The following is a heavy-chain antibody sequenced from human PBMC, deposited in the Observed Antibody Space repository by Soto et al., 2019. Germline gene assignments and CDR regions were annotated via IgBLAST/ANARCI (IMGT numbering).Heavy chain of an antibody. CDR2: IYYSGST. D-gene: IGHD4-17*01. CDR1: GVSISSSSYY. V-gene: IGHV4-39*01. J-gene: IGHJ6*03. CDR3: ARARDYGDYGSYYYMDV. Sequence: PSETLSLTCTVSGVSISSSSYYWGWIRQPPGKGLEWIGSIYYSGSTYYNPSLKSRVTISVDTSKNQFSLKLSSVTAADTAVYYCARARDYGDYGSYYYMDVWGKGTTVTVSS.